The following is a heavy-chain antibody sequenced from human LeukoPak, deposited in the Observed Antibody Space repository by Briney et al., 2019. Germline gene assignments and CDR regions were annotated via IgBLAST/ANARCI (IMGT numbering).Heavy chain of an antibody. CDR3: ARLEYCYGSGSYPFDY. J-gene: IGHJ4*02. CDR1: GYSFTSYW. D-gene: IGHD3-10*01. Sequence: GESLKISCKGSGYSFTSYWIGWVRQMPGKGLEWMGIIYPGDSDTRYSPSFQGQVTISADKSVSTAYLQRSSLKASDTAMYYCARLEYCYGSGSYPFDYWGQGTLVTVSS. V-gene: IGHV5-51*01. CDR2: IYPGDSDT.